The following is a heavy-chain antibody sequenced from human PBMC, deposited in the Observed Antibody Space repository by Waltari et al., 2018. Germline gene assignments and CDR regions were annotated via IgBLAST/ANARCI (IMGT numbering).Heavy chain of an antibody. CDR1: GSTFSSYS. Sequence: EALLTESGGDLVQPGGSLGLSLEGPGSTFSSYSMAWVRQAPGQGLEWIAYVSTDSRTIYYADSVRGRFTISRDNAKNSVYLHMRSLRAEDTAVYHCARGFLHNSFDLWGQGTLVTVSS. J-gene: IGHJ5*02. CDR2: VSTDSRTI. CDR3: ARGFLHNSFDL. V-gene: IGHV3-48*04. D-gene: IGHD2-21*01.